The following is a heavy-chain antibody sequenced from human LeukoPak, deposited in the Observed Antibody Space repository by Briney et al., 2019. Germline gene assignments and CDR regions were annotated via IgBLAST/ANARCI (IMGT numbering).Heavy chain of an antibody. J-gene: IGHJ4*02. V-gene: IGHV3-21*01. CDR1: GFTFSSYS. Sequence: GGSLRLSCAASGFTFSSYSMNWVRQAPGKGLEWVSSISSSSSYIYYADSVKGRFTISRDNAKNSLYLQMNSLRAEDTAVYYCALTGIVGATRPFDYWGQGTLVTVSS. CDR3: ALTGIVGATRPFDY. CDR2: ISSSSSYI. D-gene: IGHD1-26*01.